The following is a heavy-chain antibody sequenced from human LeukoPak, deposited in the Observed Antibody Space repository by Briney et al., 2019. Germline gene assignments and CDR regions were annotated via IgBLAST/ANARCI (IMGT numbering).Heavy chain of an antibody. J-gene: IGHJ4*02. CDR1: GFTFSASA. V-gene: IGHV3-23*01. Sequence: GGSLRLSCAASGFTFSASAMNWVRQAPAKGLEWVSSVNGGGSSTYYADSVKGRFTISRDNSRNTLYLQMNSLRVEDTAVYYCAKGPVVILDSWGQGTLVSVSS. D-gene: IGHD4-23*01. CDR2: VNGGGSST. CDR3: AKGPVVILDS.